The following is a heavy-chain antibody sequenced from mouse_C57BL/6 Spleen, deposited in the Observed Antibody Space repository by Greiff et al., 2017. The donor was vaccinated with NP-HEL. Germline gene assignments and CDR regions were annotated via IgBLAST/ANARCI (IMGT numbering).Heavy chain of an antibody. CDR3: ARGITTVAYAMDY. CDR1: GFSLTSSG. D-gene: IGHD1-1*01. V-gene: IGHV2-2*01. Sequence: QVQLKQSGPGLVQPSQRLSIPCTVSGFSLTSSGVHWVRQSPGKGLEWLGVIWSGGSTDYNAAFISRLSISKDNSKSQVFFKMNSLQADDTAIYYCARGITTVAYAMDYWGQGTSVTVSS. CDR2: IWSGGST. J-gene: IGHJ4*01.